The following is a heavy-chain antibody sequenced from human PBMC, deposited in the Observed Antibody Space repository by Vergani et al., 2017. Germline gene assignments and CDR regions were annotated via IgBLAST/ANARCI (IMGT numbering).Heavy chain of an antibody. CDR1: GFTFSDYY. V-gene: IGHV3-11*05. CDR3: AIVGYDILTGDKGLGAFDI. CDR2: ISSSSSYT. Sequence: QVQLVESGGGLVKPGGSLRLSCAASGFTFSDYYMSWIRQAPGKGLEWVSYISSSSSYTNYADSVKGRFTISRDNAKNSLYLQMNSLRAEDTAVYYCAIVGYDILTGDKGLGAFDIWGQGTMVTVSS. D-gene: IGHD3-9*01. J-gene: IGHJ3*02.